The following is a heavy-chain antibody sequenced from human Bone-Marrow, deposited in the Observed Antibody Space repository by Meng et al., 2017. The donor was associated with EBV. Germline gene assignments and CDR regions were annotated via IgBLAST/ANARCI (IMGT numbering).Heavy chain of an antibody. V-gene: IGHV3-11*01. D-gene: IGHD6-19*01. CDR1: GFTFSDYY. J-gene: IGHJ4*02. CDR2: ISGPGSSV. Sequence: QVQLVESGGGLVKPGGSLRLSCVASGFTFSDYYMTWIRQAPGKGLEWVSYISGPGSSVYFADSVRGRFTISRDNAKNSLYLQMNSLRAEDTAVYYCARGEQWLRHYYFDHWGQGSLVTVSS. CDR3: ARGEQWLRHYYFDH.